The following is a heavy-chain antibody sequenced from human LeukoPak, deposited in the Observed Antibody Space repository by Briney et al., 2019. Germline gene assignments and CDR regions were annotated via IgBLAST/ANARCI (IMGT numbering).Heavy chain of an antibody. J-gene: IGHJ5*02. V-gene: IGHV3-53*01. CDR2: IYSDGNT. CDR1: GFTVSSIY. Sequence: GGSLRLSCAVPGFTVSSIYMSWVRQAPGKGLEWVSFIYSDGNTYYGDSVKGRFTPSRDSSRNTLYLQMNSLTVDDTAVYYCAGDTHSSSWYDHWGQGTLVTVSS. D-gene: IGHD6-19*01. CDR3: AGDTHSSSWYDH.